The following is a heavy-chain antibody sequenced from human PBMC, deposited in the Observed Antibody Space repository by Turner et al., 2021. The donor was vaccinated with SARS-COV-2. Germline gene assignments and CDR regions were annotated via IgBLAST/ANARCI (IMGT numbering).Heavy chain of an antibody. D-gene: IGHD3-10*01. CDR3: AKDSGAVDGSFDF. Sequence: QVQLVKSGTEVRKPGASVKVSCRASGYRFNGYYIHWVRQAPGQGLEWMGWINPNTGATNYAQKSQGRVTLTRDTSIRTVYMELTRLRADDTAVYYCAKDSGAVDGSFDFWGQGSLVAVSS. CDR1: GYRFNGYY. V-gene: IGHV1-2*02. CDR2: INPNTGAT. J-gene: IGHJ4*02.